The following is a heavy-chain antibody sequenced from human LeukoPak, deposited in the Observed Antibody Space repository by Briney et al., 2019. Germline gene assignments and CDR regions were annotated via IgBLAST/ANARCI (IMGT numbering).Heavy chain of an antibody. V-gene: IGHV4-34*01. CDR1: GGSLSGYY. CDR2: INHSGST. CDR3: AIIPIPGGDTFDI. Sequence: SETLSLTCAVYGGSLSGYYWSWIRQPPGKGLEWIGEINHSGSTKYNPSLKSRVTTSVDTSKNQFSLKLSSVTAADTAVYYCAIIPIPGGDTFDIWGQGTMVSVPS. D-gene: IGHD3-10*01. J-gene: IGHJ3*02.